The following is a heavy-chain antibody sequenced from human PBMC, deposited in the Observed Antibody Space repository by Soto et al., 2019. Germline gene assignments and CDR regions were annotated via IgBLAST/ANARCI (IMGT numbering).Heavy chain of an antibody. CDR2: ISYDGSNK. Sequence: GGSLRLSCAASGFTFSSYGLHWVRQAPGKGLEWVAVISYDGSNKYYADSVKGRFTISRDNSKNTLYLQMNSLRAEDTAVYYCAKVEVAAADTVFDIWGQGTMVTVSS. CDR1: GFTFSSYG. J-gene: IGHJ3*02. CDR3: AKVEVAAADTVFDI. V-gene: IGHV3-30*18. D-gene: IGHD6-13*01.